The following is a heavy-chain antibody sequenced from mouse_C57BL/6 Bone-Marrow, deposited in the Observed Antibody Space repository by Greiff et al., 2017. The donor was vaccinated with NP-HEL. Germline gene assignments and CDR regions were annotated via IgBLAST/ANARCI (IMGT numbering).Heavy chain of an antibody. J-gene: IGHJ2*01. CDR1: GYTFTNYW. V-gene: IGHV1-63*01. D-gene: IGHD2-1*01. CDR3: ARWDGNFDY. CDR2: IYPGGGYT. Sequence: VMLVESGAELVRPGTSVKMSCKASGYTFTNYWIGWAKQRPGHGLEWIGDIYPGGGYTNYNEKFKGKATLTADKSSSTAYMQFSSLTSEDSAIYYCARWDGNFDYWGQGTTLTVSS.